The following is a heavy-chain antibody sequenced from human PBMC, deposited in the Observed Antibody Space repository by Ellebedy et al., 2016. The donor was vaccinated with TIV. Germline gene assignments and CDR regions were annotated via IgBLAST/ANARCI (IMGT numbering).Heavy chain of an antibody. V-gene: IGHV3-21*01. Sequence: PGGSLRLSCAASGFTFSTYSMNWVRQAPGKGLEWVSSINQNSIYIFYADSVKGRFTISRDNDKNSLYLQMNSLRGEDTAVYYCARSVVPAFKRGDYYYYGMDVWGQGTTVTVSS. CDR1: GFTFSTYS. J-gene: IGHJ6*02. D-gene: IGHD5-12*01. CDR2: INQNSIYI. CDR3: ARSVVPAFKRGDYYYYGMDV.